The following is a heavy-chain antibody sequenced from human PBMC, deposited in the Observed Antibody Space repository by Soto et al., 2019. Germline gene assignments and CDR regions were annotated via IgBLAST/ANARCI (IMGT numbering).Heavy chain of an antibody. V-gene: IGHV1-46*01. CDR1: GYTFTSYY. CDR3: ARDRFYYDSSGYPAY. CDR2: INPSGGST. D-gene: IGHD3-22*01. Sequence: ASVKVSWKASGYTFTSYYMHWVRQAPGQGLEWMGIINPSGGSTSYAQKFQGRVTMTRDTSTSTVYMELSSLRSEDTAVYYCARDRFYYDSSGYPAYWGQGTLVTVSS. J-gene: IGHJ4*02.